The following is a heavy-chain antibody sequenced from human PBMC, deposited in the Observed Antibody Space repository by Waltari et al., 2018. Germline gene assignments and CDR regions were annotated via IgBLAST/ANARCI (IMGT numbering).Heavy chain of an antibody. V-gene: IGHV3-21*01. CDR3: ARGYYVGSKNGMDV. CDR1: GFTFSSYS. CDR2: IMSSMSYI. J-gene: IGHJ6*02. D-gene: IGHD3-16*01. Sequence: EVQLVESGGGLVKPGGSLRLSCAASGFTFSSYSMNWVRQAPGKGLEWVSSIMSSMSYIYYADSVKGRFTISRDNAKNSLYLQMNSLRADDTAVYYCARGYYVGSKNGMDVWGQGTTVTVSS.